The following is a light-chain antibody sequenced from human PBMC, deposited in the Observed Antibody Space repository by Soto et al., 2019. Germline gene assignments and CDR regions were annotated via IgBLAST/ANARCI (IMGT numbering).Light chain of an antibody. CDR1: QSLLHSNGYNY. CDR2: LGS. V-gene: IGKV2-28*01. CDR3: MQALQTPWT. Sequence: DIVMTQSPLSLPVTPGEPASISCRSSQSLLHSNGYNYLDWYLQKSGQSPQLLIYLGSTRASGVPDRFNGSGSGTDFTLKISRVEAEDVGVYYCMQALQTPWTFGQGTKVDIK. J-gene: IGKJ1*01.